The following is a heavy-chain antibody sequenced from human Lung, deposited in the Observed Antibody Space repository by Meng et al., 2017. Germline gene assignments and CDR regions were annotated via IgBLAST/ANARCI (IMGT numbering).Heavy chain of an antibody. CDR1: GVSFSDSD. V-gene: IGHV3-73*02. CDR3: TIYIRGHI. D-gene: IGHD6-19*01. J-gene: IGHJ3*02. Sequence: EVQLVECGGGLVQPGGSLKLSCAVSGVSFSDSDIHWVRQASGKGLEWVGRIGGRPKSYAAAYAAPVRGRFTISRDDSRNTAYLQMNSLKTEDSAAYYCTIYIRGHIWGQGTMVTVSS. CDR2: IGGRPKSYAA.